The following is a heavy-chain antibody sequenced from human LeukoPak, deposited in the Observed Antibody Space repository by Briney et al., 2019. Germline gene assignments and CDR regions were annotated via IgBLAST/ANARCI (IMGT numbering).Heavy chain of an antibody. J-gene: IGHJ3*02. Sequence: ASVKVSCKASGYTFTSYDINWVRQATGQGLEWMGWMNPNSGNTGYAQKFQGRVTMTRDTSISTAYMELSRLRSDDTAVYYCARVGCSSTSCYGWDAFDIWGQGTMVTVSS. V-gene: IGHV1-8*02. CDR3: ARVGCSSTSCYGWDAFDI. CDR2: MNPNSGNT. D-gene: IGHD2-2*01. CDR1: GYTFTSYD.